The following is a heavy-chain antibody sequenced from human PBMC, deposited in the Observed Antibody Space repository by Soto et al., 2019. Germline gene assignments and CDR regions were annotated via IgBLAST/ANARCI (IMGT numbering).Heavy chain of an antibody. CDR1: GGSFSGYY. V-gene: IGHV4-34*01. D-gene: IGHD3-3*01. CDR3: AREGRDDFWSGYYDY. J-gene: IGHJ4*02. Sequence: ETLSLTCAVYGGSFSGYYWSWIRQPPGKGLEWIGEINHSGSTNYNPSLKSRVTISVDTSKNQFSLKLSSVTAADTAVYYCAREGRDDFWSGYYDYWGQGTLVTVSS. CDR2: INHSGST.